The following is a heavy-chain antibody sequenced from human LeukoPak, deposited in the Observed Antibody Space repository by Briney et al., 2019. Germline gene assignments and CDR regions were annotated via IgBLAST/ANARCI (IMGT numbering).Heavy chain of an antibody. J-gene: IGHJ5*01. Sequence: GGSLRLSCAASGFTFDDYAMHWVRQAPGKGLEWVSGISWNSGSIGYADSVKGRFTISRDNAKNSLYLQMNSLRAEDTALYYCAKARVIAAAGSVEGFNSWGQETWVTVPS. V-gene: IGHV3-9*01. D-gene: IGHD6-13*01. CDR1: GFTFDDYA. CDR2: ISWNSGSI. CDR3: AKARVIAAAGSVEGFNS.